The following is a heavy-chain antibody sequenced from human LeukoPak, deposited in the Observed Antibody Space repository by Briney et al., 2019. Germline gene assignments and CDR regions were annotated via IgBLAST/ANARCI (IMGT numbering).Heavy chain of an antibody. J-gene: IGHJ4*02. CDR2: IKQDGSEK. D-gene: IGHD4-17*01. Sequence: GGSLRLSCAASGFTFSSYWMSWVRQAPGKGLEWVANIKQDGSEKYYVDSVKGRFTISRDNAKNSLYLQMNSLRAEDTAVYHCARVSPNTVTTLQYWGQGTLVTVSS. CDR1: GFTFSSYW. CDR3: ARVSPNTVTTLQY. V-gene: IGHV3-7*01.